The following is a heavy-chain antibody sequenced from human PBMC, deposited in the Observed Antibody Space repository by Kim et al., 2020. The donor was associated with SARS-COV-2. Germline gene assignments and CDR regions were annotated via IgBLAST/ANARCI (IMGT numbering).Heavy chain of an antibody. CDR1: GFTFSSYW. J-gene: IGHJ4*02. CDR3: ARTRGYYYYIDY. V-gene: IGHV3-7*01. Sequence: GGSLRLSCAASGFTFSSYWMTWVRQAPGKGLEWVANITQDGSEKYYVDSVKGRFTISRDNAKNSLYLQMNSLRAEDTAVYYCARTRGYYYYIDYWGQGTLVTVSS. CDR2: ITQDGSEK. D-gene: IGHD3-22*01.